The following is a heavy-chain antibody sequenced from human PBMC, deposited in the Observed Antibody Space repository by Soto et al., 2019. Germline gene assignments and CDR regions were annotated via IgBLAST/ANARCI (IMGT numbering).Heavy chain of an antibody. J-gene: IGHJ6*02. CDR3: ARHLRSVTHPDYYYGMDV. D-gene: IGHD4-17*01. CDR2: IYYSGST. V-gene: IGHV4-59*08. Sequence: SETLSLTCTVSGGSISSYYWSWIRQPPGKGLEWIGYIYYSGSTNYNPSLKSRVTISVDTSKNQFSLKLSSVTAADTAVYYCARHLRSVTHPDYYYGMDVWGQGTTVTAP. CDR1: GGSISSYY.